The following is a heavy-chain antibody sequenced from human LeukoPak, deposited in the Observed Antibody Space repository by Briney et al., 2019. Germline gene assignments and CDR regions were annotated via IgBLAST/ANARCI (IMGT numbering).Heavy chain of an antibody. CDR1: GFTFSSYA. CDR3: AKDPSVGRKLWLKAYSLFYFDY. J-gene: IGHJ4*02. D-gene: IGHD5-18*01. CDR2: ISGSGGST. Sequence: GGSLRLSCAASGFTFSSYAMSWVRQAPGKGLEWVSAISGSGGSTYYADSVKGRFTISRDNSKNTLYLQMNSLRAEDTAVYYCAKDPSVGRKLWLKAYSLFYFDYWGQGTLVTVSS. V-gene: IGHV3-23*01.